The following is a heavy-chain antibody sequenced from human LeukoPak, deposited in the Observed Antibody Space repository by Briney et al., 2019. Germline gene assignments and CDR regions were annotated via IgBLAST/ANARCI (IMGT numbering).Heavy chain of an antibody. CDR1: GYSFTNYW. Sequence: GESLKISCKGSGYSFTNYWTGWVRQMPGKGLEWMGIIYPSDSDTRYSPSFQGQVTISADKSISTAYLQWRSLKASDTAMYFCARSIAARPTYYYYGMDVWGQGTTVTVSS. CDR2: IYPSDSDT. D-gene: IGHD6-6*01. CDR3: ARSIAARPTYYYYGMDV. V-gene: IGHV5-51*01. J-gene: IGHJ6*02.